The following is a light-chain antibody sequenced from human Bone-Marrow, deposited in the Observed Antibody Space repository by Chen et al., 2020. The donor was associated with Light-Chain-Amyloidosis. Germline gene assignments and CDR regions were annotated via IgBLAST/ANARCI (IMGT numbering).Light chain of an antibody. CDR2: EGS. J-gene: IGLJ3*02. Sequence: SALTQPASVSGSPGQSITIPGTGTSSDVGSYNLVSWYQQHPGKAPKLMIYEGSKRPSGVSNRFSGSKSGNTASLTISGLQAEDEADYYCCSYAGSSTWVFGGGTKLTVL. CDR3: CSYAGSSTWV. CDR1: SSDVGSYNL. V-gene: IGLV2-23*01.